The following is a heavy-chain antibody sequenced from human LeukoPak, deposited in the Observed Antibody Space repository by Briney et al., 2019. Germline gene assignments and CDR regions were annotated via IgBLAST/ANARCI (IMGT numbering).Heavy chain of an antibody. Sequence: PGGSLRLSCAASGFTFSSYWMSWVRQAPGKGLEWVANIKKDGIEKYYVDSVKGRFTISRDSAKTSLYLQMNSLRAEDTAVYYCARDLSGVTGYTYGRGIDYWGQGTLVTVSS. CDR3: ARDLSGVTGYTYGRGIDY. CDR2: IKKDGIEK. D-gene: IGHD5-18*01. CDR1: GFTFSSYW. J-gene: IGHJ4*02. V-gene: IGHV3-7*01.